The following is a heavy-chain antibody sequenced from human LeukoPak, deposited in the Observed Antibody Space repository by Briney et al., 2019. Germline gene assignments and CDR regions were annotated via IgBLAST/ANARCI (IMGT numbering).Heavy chain of an antibody. Sequence: GGSLRLSCVASGFIFSSYWMSWVRQAPGKGLEWVSSISSTSSYIYYADSVKGRFTISRDNAKNSLFLQMNSLRAEDTAVYYCARELMGLTMIVVVNPIDYWGQGTLVTVSS. CDR1: GFIFSSYW. CDR2: ISSTSSYI. CDR3: ARELMGLTMIVVVNPIDY. D-gene: IGHD3-22*01. V-gene: IGHV3-21*01. J-gene: IGHJ4*02.